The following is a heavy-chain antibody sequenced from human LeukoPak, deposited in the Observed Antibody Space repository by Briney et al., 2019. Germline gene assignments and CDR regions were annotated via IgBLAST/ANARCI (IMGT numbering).Heavy chain of an antibody. CDR3: ARGGRYDILTGQRADY. V-gene: IGHV3-21*01. CDR1: GFTFSSYS. Sequence: AGGSLRLSCAASGFTFSSYSMNWVRQAPGKGLEWVSSISSSSSYIYYADSVKGRFTISRDNAKNSLYLQMNSLSDEDTAVYYCARGGRYDILTGQRADYWGQGTLVTVSS. J-gene: IGHJ4*02. D-gene: IGHD3-9*01. CDR2: ISSSSSYI.